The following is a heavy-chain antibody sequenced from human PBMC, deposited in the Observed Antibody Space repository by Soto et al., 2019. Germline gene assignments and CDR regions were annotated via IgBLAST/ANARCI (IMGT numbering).Heavy chain of an antibody. V-gene: IGHV3-30*04. CDR3: AKGGSSGWSVFDY. D-gene: IGHD6-19*01. J-gene: IGHJ4*02. Sequence: GGSLRLSCAASGFTFSSYAMHWVRQAPGKGLEWVAVISYDGGNKYYADSVKGRFTISRDNSKNTLYLQMNSLRAEDTAVYYCAKGGSSGWSVFDYWGQGTLVTVSS. CDR2: ISYDGGNK. CDR1: GFTFSSYA.